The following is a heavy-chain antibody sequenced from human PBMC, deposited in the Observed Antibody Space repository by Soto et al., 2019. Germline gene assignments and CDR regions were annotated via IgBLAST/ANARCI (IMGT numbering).Heavy chain of an antibody. CDR3: AKDDSAGGSYFYGMDV. Sequence: QVQLVESGGGVVQPGRSLRLSCVASGFTFSHYAIHWVRQAPGKGLEWVAVISYDGDNKYYADSVKGRFTISRDNTKDTLNLQMNSLRTEDTAVYYCAKDDSAGGSYFYGMDVWGQGTTVTASS. V-gene: IGHV3-30-3*01. D-gene: IGHD3-16*01. CDR2: ISYDGDNK. J-gene: IGHJ6*02. CDR1: GFTFSHYA.